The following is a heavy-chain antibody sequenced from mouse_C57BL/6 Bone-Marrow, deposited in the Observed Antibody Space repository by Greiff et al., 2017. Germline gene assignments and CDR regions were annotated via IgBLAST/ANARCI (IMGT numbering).Heavy chain of an antibody. D-gene: IGHD2-5*01. Sequence: EVQGVESGPELVKPGASVKIPCKASGYTFTDYNMDWVKQSHGKSLEWIGDINPNNGGTIYNQKFKGKATLTVDKSSSTAYMELRSLTSEDTAVYYCARKGDSNYVNAMDYWGQGTSVTVSS. J-gene: IGHJ4*01. CDR3: ARKGDSNYVNAMDY. CDR1: GYTFTDYN. CDR2: INPNNGGT. V-gene: IGHV1-18*01.